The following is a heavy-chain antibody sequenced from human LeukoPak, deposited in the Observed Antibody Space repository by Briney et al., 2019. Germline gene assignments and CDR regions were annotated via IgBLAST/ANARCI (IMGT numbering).Heavy chain of an antibody. V-gene: IGHV3-7*01. CDR1: GFIFSSYW. J-gene: IGHJ3*02. CDR2: IKQDGSEK. CDR3: ARGRMGGYLDI. D-gene: IGHD3-22*01. Sequence: GGSLRLSCVGSGFIFSSYWMSWVRQAPGKGLEWVANIKQDGSEKDYVDSVKGRFTISRDNAKNSLYLQMNSLRAEDTAVYYCARGRMGGYLDIWGQGTMVTVSS.